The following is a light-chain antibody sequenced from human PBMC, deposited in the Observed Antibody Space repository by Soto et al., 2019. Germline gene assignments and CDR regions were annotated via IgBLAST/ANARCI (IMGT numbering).Light chain of an antibody. CDR3: SSYTTRNTEV. CDR1: SSDVGAFNY. J-gene: IGLJ1*01. CDR2: DVT. Sequence: QTVLNQPTPPSGSPGQSISISCIGTSSDVGAFNYVSWYQHHPGKAPQLIIYDVTSRPSGVSNRFSVSKSGYTVSPTISGLQPEDEADYYCSSYTTRNTEVFGTGTKVTVL. V-gene: IGLV2-14*03.